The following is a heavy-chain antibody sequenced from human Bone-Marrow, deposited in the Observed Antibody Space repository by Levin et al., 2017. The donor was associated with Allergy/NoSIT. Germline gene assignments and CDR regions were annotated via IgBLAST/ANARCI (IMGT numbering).Heavy chain of an antibody. CDR3: ARSQGGLQLLPFDF. J-gene: IGHJ4*02. Sequence: GGSLRLSCVGSGFSFSSYSLSWVRQAPGKGLELVSSIASAASHTYYADSLKGRFTISRDNAKNSLFLQMDNLRPVDTALYYCARSQGGLQLLPFDFWGQGTLVTVSS. V-gene: IGHV3-21*01. CDR1: GFSFSSYS. CDR2: IASAASHT. D-gene: IGHD1-1*01.